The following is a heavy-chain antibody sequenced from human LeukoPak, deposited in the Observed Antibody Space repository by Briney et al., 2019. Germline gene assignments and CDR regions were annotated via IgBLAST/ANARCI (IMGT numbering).Heavy chain of an antibody. Sequence: ASVKVSCKASGYTFTGYYMHWVRQAPGQGLEWMGWINPNSGGTNYAQKFQGRVTMTRDTSISTAYMELSRLRSDDTAVYYCARDFAYYDILTSDFDYWGQGTLVTVSS. CDR1: GYTFTGYY. CDR2: INPNSGGT. CDR3: ARDFAYYDILTSDFDY. D-gene: IGHD3-9*01. V-gene: IGHV1-2*02. J-gene: IGHJ4*02.